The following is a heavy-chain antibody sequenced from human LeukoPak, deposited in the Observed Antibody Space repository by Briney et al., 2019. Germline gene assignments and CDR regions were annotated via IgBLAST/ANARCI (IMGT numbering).Heavy chain of an antibody. V-gene: IGHV3-49*05. CDR3: AREHWAAPDH. Sequence: NPGGSLRLSCTTSGFNFGDYALSWFRQAPGKGLEWVGFIRSKNYGGAIEYAASVEGRFTISRDDSKSIAYLQMNSLRAEDTAVYYCAREHWAAPDHWGQGTLVTVSP. CDR2: IRSKNYGGAI. CDR1: GFNFGDYA. J-gene: IGHJ4*02. D-gene: IGHD3-16*01.